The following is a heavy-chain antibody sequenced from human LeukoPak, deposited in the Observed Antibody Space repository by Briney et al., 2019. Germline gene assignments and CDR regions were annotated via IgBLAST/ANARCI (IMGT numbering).Heavy chain of an antibody. CDR3: ARGSSSGWPDYFDY. V-gene: IGHV3-74*01. J-gene: IGHJ4*02. D-gene: IGHD6-19*01. CDR2: INADGRNT. Sequence: GGSLRLSCAASGFTLDSYWMHWGRLAPGKGLEWVSRINADGRNTPYADSVKGRFTISRDNAKNTLYLQMSSLRAEDTAVYYCARGSSSGWPDYFDYWGRGTLVAVSS. CDR1: GFTLDSYW.